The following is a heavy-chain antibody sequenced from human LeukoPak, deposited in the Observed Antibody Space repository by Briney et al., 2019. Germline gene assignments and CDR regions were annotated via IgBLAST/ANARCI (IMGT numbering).Heavy chain of an antibody. CDR1: AFTLSGNA. CDR2: VGGDENT. D-gene: IGHD2-21*02. Sequence: PGRSLRLSCAASAFTLSGNATSCVSQVPRGWLEWVSGVGGDENTHYADFVRGRFTISRDNARNTVFLQMSSLTGEDAAVYYCAKDLSGGVTADYWGQGVLVTVSS. J-gene: IGHJ4*02. V-gene: IGHV3-23*01. CDR3: AKDLSGGVTADY.